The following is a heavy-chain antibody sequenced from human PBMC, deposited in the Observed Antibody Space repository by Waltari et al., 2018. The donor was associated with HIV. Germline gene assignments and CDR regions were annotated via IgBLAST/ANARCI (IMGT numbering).Heavy chain of an antibody. Sequence: QVQLQESGPGLVKPSQTLSLTCTVSGGSISSGSYYWSWIRQPAGKGLEWIGRIYTSGSTNYNPSLKSRVTISVDTSKNQFSLKLSSVTAADTAVYYCARAYDYVWGSYPQEDYWGQGTLVTVSS. V-gene: IGHV4-61*02. J-gene: IGHJ4*02. CDR2: IYTSGST. CDR3: ARAYDYVWGSYPQEDY. D-gene: IGHD3-16*02. CDR1: GGSISSGSYY.